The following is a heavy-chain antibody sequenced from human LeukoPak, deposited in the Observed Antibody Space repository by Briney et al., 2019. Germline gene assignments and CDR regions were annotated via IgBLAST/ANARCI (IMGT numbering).Heavy chain of an antibody. J-gene: IGHJ4*02. D-gene: IGHD1-26*01. CDR3: AKGGKWDVTPFDY. CDR2: ISGGGGST. Sequence: GGSLRLSCAASGFTFTSYSMNWVRQAPGKGLEWVSTISGGGGSTYYADSVKGRFTISRDNSKNTLYLQVNSLRAEDTAVYYCAKGGKWDVTPFDYWGQGTLVTVPS. CDR1: GFTFTSYS. V-gene: IGHV3-23*01.